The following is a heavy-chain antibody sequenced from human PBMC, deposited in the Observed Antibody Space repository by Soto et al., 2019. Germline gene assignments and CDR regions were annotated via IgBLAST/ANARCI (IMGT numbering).Heavy chain of an antibody. CDR2: ISNDGSNK. J-gene: IGHJ4*02. V-gene: IGHV3-30*18. CDR3: AKEIAVADQFDY. CDR1: GFTFSSYS. Sequence: PGGSLRLSCAASGFTFSSYSIHWVRQAPGKGLEWVAVISNDGSNKYYADSVKGRFTISRDNSKNTLYLQMNSLRTEDTAVYYCAKEIAVADQFDYWGQGTLVTVSS. D-gene: IGHD6-19*01.